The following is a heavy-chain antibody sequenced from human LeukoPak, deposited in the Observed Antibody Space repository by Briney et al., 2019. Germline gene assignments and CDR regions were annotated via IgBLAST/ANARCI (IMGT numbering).Heavy chain of an antibody. J-gene: IGHJ4*02. CDR1: GFTISGYN. V-gene: IGHV3-21*01. CDR2: ISGSSNFI. CDR3: ARVGGELLPLDY. D-gene: IGHD1-26*01. Sequence: GGSLRLSCAASGFTISGYNMHWVRQAPGKGLEWVSSISGSSNFIYYTDSVKGRFTISRDNAKNSLYLQMNSLRADDTAVYYCARVGGELLPLDYWGQGTLVTVSP.